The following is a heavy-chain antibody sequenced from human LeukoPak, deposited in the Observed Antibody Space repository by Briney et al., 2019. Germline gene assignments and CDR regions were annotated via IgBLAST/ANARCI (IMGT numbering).Heavy chain of an antibody. Sequence: PSETLSLTCAVYGGSFSGYYWSWIRQPPGKGLEWIGEINHSGSTNYNPSLKSRVTISVDTSKNQFSLKVNSVTAADTAVYYCARDGLRVNSGSFHFSDYWGQGTLVTVSS. V-gene: IGHV4-34*01. D-gene: IGHD1-26*01. J-gene: IGHJ4*02. CDR1: GGSFSGYY. CDR3: ARDGLRVNSGSFHFSDY. CDR2: INHSGST.